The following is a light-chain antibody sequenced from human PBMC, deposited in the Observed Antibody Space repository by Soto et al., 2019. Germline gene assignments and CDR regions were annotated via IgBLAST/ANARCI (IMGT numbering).Light chain of an antibody. Sequence: QSVLTRPASVSGSPGQSITISCTGTRENYVSWYQQRPGKAPRLMIYEVTSRPSGVSDRFSGSRSGNTASLTISGLQAEDEADYYCSSHTGSLYDFGGGTKLTVL. CDR2: EVT. CDR3: SSHTGSLYD. CDR1: RENY. V-gene: IGLV2-14*01. J-gene: IGLJ1*01.